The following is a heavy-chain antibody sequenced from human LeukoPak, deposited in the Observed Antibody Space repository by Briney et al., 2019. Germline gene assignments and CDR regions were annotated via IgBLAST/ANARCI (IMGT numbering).Heavy chain of an antibody. CDR2: ISSSSSYI. Sequence: RGSLKLSCAASGFTFSSYSMNWVRQAPGKGLEWVSSISSSSSYIYYADSVKGRFTISRDNAKNSLYLQMNSLRAEDTAVYYCARDALTSSVWGSYRQPIDYWGQGTLVTVSS. CDR3: ARDALTSSVWGSYRQPIDY. CDR1: GFTFSSYS. V-gene: IGHV3-21*01. J-gene: IGHJ4*02. D-gene: IGHD3-16*02.